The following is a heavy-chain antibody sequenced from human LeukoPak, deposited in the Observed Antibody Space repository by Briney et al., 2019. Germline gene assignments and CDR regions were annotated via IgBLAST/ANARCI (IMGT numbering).Heavy chain of an antibody. CDR3: AREERMSTIGGAFDV. CDR1: GFTFSSYS. D-gene: IGHD5-24*01. J-gene: IGHJ3*01. V-gene: IGHV3-21*01. Sequence: GGSLRLSCAASGFTFSSYSMNWVRQAPGRGLEWVSSISTISNYIYYADSLKGRFTISRDNAKNSLYLQLNSLRAEDTAVYYCAREERMSTIGGAFDVWGQGTVVTASS. CDR2: ISTISNYI.